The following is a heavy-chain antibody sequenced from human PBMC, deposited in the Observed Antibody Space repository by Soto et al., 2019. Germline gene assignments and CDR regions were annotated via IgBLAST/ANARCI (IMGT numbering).Heavy chain of an antibody. CDR3: GREGWHGSGSYVAYYGMDV. V-gene: IGHV3-13*04. D-gene: IGHD3-10*01. CDR2: IGTAGDT. CDR1: GSTFSSYD. Sequence: PGGSLRLSCAASGSTFSSYDMHWVRQATGKGLEWVSAIGTAGDTYYPGSVKGRFTISRENAKNSLYLQMNSLRAGDTDVYYCGREGWHGSGSYVAYYGMDVWGQGTTVTVSS. J-gene: IGHJ6*02.